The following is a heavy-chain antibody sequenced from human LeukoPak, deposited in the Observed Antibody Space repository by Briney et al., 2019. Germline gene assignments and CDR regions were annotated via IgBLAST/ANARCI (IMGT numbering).Heavy chain of an antibody. J-gene: IGHJ4*02. CDR2: INSNGDSR. Sequence: PGGSLRLSCSVSGFSFSTYAMHWVRQAPGKGLEYVSAINSNGDSRYYADSVRGRFTISRDNSKNTLFLQMSSLRVEDTAVYYCVKSGYSSAYGVFDYWGQGTLVTVST. V-gene: IGHV3-64D*09. CDR1: GFSFSTYA. CDR3: VKSGYSSAYGVFDY. D-gene: IGHD5-18*01.